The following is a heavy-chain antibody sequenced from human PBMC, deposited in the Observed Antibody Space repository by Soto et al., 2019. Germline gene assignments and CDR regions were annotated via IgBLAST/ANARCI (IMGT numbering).Heavy chain of an antibody. V-gene: IGHV4-39*01. D-gene: IGHD4-4*01. Sequence: QLQLQESGPGLVKPSETLSLTCTVSGGSISSSSYYWGWIRQPPGKGLEWIGSIYYSGSTYYNPSLMRRVTISVDPAKNQFSLTLSSVTAADTAVYYCARHKREVRSNHPPPPSWFDPWVQGTLVTVSS. CDR1: GGSISSSSYY. CDR3: ARHKREVRSNHPPPPSWFDP. CDR2: IYYSGST. J-gene: IGHJ5*02.